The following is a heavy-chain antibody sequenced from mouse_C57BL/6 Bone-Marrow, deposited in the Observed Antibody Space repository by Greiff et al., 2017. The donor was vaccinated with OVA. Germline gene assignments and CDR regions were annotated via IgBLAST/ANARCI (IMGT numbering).Heavy chain of an antibody. CDR2: IDPSDSYT. J-gene: IGHJ1*03. CDR3: ARDYYGSSLGYFDV. D-gene: IGHD1-1*01. Sequence: VQLQQPGAELVRPGTSVKLSCKASGYTFTSYWMHWVKQRPGQGLEWIGVIDPSDSYTNYNQKFKGKATLTVDTSSSTAYMQLSSLTSEDSAVYYCARDYYGSSLGYFDVWGTGTTVTVSS. V-gene: IGHV1-59*01. CDR1: GYTFTSYW.